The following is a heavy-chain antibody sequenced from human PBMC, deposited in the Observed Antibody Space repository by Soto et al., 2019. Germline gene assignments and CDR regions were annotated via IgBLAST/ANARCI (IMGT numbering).Heavy chain of an antibody. Sequence: QVQLQESGPGLVKPSQTLSLTCTVSGGSITSGGHYWSWIRQHPGKGLEWIGYIYYSGSTYYNPSLERRLSISLDPSNNPFSLNLSSVTAADTAMYFCASGRAYHYSMDVWGQGTTVTVSS. D-gene: IGHD3-10*01. V-gene: IGHV4-31*03. CDR1: GGSITSGGHY. CDR2: IYYSGST. J-gene: IGHJ6*02. CDR3: ASGRAYHYSMDV.